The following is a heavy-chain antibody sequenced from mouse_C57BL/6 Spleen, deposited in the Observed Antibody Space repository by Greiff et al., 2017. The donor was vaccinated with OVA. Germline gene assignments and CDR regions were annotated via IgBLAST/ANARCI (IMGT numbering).Heavy chain of an antibody. V-gene: IGHV1-26*01. J-gene: IGHJ4*01. CDR2: INPNNGGT. CDR3: ARRGYYEMDY. CDR1: GYTFTDYY. Sequence: EVQLQQSGPELVKPGASVKISCKASGYTFTDYYMNWVKQSHGKSLEWIGDINPNNGGTSYNQKFKGKATLTVDKSSSTAYMELRSLTSEDSAVYYCARRGYYEMDYWGQGTSVTVSS.